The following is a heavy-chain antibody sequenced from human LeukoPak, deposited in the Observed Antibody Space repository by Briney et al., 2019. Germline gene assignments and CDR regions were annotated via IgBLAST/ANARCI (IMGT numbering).Heavy chain of an antibody. V-gene: IGHV3-23*01. CDR2: ISGSGGST. CDR1: GFTFSSYA. D-gene: IGHD6-19*01. Sequence: PGGSLRLSCAASGFTFSSYAMSWVRQAPGKGLEWVSAISGSGGSTYYADSVKGRFTISRDNSKDTLYVQMNSLRAEDTAVYYCARVYSSGWYNYCGQGTLVTVSS. CDR3: ARVYSSGWYNY. J-gene: IGHJ4*02.